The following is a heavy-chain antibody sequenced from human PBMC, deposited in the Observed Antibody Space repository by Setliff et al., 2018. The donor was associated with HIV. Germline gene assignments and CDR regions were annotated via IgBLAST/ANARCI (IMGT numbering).Heavy chain of an antibody. Sequence: PSETLSLTCAVYGGSFSDYSWSWIRQPPGKGLEWIGEISYSGSTIYNPSLKSRVTMSVDRSKKQFSLRLTSVTAADTALYYCARSGYYWDDAFDIWGQGAMVTVSS. D-gene: IGHD3-22*01. V-gene: IGHV4-34*01. CDR1: GGSFSDYS. CDR3: ARSGYYWDDAFDI. CDR2: ISYSGST. J-gene: IGHJ3*02.